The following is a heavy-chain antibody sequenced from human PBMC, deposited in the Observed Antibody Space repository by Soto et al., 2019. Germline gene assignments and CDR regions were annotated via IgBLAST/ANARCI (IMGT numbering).Heavy chain of an antibody. Sequence: GAPAKVSCKASGYIFKSYAISWVRQAPGQGLEWMGWISVYNGNTNYVKKLQGRVAMTTDTSTSTAYMELRSLTSDDTAVYYCARGGQWVAPDYWGQGTLVTVSS. J-gene: IGHJ4*02. CDR3: ARGGQWVAPDY. CDR1: GYIFKSYA. V-gene: IGHV1-18*01. D-gene: IGHD6-19*01. CDR2: ISVYNGNT.